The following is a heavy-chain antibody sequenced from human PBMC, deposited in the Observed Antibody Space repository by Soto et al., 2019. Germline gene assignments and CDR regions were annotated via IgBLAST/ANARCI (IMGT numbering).Heavy chain of an antibody. CDR1: GVTFSSET. Sequence: SVKVSCKASGVTFSSETLGWVRQAPGQGLEWVGGIIPLFGTASYAQKFQGRVTITADESTSTVYMESSSLRSDDTAVYFCATELGENPASPFDAWGQGTLVTVSS. D-gene: IGHD3-10*01. CDR2: IIPLFGTA. CDR3: ATELGENPASPFDA. J-gene: IGHJ4*02. V-gene: IGHV1-69*13.